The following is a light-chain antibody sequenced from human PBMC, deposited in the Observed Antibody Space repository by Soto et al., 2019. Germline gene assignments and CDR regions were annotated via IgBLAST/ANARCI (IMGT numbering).Light chain of an antibody. V-gene: IGLV1-44*01. Sequence: QSVLTQPPSASGSPGQRVIISCSGSSSNIGNNAVNWYQQLPGTSPKLLIYRNSQRPSGVPDRFSGSKSGTSASLAISVLQYEDETDYYCATWDDSMDGWVFGGGTKLTVL. CDR1: SSNIGNNA. J-gene: IGLJ3*02. CDR2: RNS. CDR3: ATWDDSMDGWV.